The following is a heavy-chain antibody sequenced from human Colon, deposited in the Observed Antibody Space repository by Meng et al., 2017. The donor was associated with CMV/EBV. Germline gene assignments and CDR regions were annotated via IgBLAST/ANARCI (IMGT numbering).Heavy chain of an antibody. CDR1: GYTFTENY. D-gene: IGHD2-2*01. CDR3: ARGYCSSTSCYRSAWFDP. CDR2: INPNSGGT. J-gene: IGHJ5*02. V-gene: IGHV1-2*02. Sequence: ASVKVSCKASGYTFTENYIHWVRQAPGQGLEWMGWINPNSGGTNYAQKFQGRVTMTRDTSISTAYMELSNLRSEDTAVYYCARGYCSSTSCYRSAWFDPWGQGTLVTVSS.